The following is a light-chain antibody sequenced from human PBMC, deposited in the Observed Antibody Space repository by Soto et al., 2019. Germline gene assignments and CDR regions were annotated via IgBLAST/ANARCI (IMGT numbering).Light chain of an antibody. CDR2: DVS. V-gene: IGKV1-5*01. Sequence: DIQMTQSPSTLSGSVGDRVTITCRASQTISRWLAWYQQKPGKAPKLLIYDVSTLGSGVPSRFSGSGSGTDFTLTISSLQPDDFATYYCQQYNTFWTFGQGTKVDIK. J-gene: IGKJ1*01. CDR3: QQYNTFWT. CDR1: QTISRW.